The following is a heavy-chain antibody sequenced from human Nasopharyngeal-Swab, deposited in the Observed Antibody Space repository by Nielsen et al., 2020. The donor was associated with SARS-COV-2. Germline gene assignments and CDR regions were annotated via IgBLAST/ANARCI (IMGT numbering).Heavy chain of an antibody. V-gene: IGHV3-30-3*01. D-gene: IGHD3-10*01. CDR2: ISYDGSNK. CDR1: GFTFSSYA. J-gene: IGHJ5*02. CDR3: ASALVWFGEIWFDP. Sequence: GESLKISCAASGFTFSSYAMHWVRQAPGKGLEWGAVISYDGSNKYYADSVKGRFTISRDNSKNTLYLQMNSLRAEDTAVYYCASALVWFGEIWFDPWGQGTLVTVSS.